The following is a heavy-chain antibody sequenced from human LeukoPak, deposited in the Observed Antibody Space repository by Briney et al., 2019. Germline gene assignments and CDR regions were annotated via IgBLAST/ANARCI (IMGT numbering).Heavy chain of an antibody. D-gene: IGHD2-2*01. CDR3: AREPTVVVPAADSVYYYYGMDV. Sequence: SVKVSCKASGGTFSSYAISWVRQAPGQGLEWMGGIIPIFGTANYAQKFQGRVTITADESTSTAYMELSSLRSEDTAVYYCAREPTVVVPAADSVYYYYGMDVWGQGTTVTVSS. CDR2: IIPIFGTA. J-gene: IGHJ6*02. V-gene: IGHV1-69*13. CDR1: GGTFSSYA.